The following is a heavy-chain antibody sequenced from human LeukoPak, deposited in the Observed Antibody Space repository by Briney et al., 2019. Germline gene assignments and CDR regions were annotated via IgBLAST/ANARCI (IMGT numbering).Heavy chain of an antibody. Sequence: GGSLRLSCAASGFTFSSYGMHWVRQAPGKGLEWVSVISYDGSNKYYADSVKGRFTISRDNSKNTLYLQMNSLRAEDTAVYYCARDRSKYYYGSGSYSRYYYYYGMDVWGQGTTVTVSS. CDR2: ISYDGSNK. V-gene: IGHV3-30*03. CDR3: ARDRSKYYYGSGSYSRYYYYYGMDV. D-gene: IGHD3-10*01. CDR1: GFTFSSYG. J-gene: IGHJ6*02.